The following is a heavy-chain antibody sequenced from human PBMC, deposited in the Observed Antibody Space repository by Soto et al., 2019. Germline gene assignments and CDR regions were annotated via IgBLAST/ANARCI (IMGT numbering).Heavy chain of an antibody. Sequence: QVQLVQSGAEVKKPGSSVKVSCKASGGTFSSYAISWVRQAPGQGLEWMGGIIPIFGTANYAQKFQGRVTITADESTSTAYMELSSLRSEDTAVYYCARGIAVAGTTNLSRPISLGMDVWGQGTTVTVSS. CDR2: IIPIFGTA. D-gene: IGHD6-19*01. V-gene: IGHV1-69*01. J-gene: IGHJ6*02. CDR3: ARGIAVAGTTNLSRPISLGMDV. CDR1: GGTFSSYA.